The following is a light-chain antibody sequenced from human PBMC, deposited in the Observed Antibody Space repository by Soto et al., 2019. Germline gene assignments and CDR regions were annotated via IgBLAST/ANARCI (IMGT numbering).Light chain of an antibody. J-gene: IGKJ2*01. Sequence: DIQMTQSPSTLSASVGDRVTITCRASQSISSWLAWYQQKPGKAPKLLIYKASSLESGVPSSFSGSGYGTEFTLTISSLQPDDFATYYCQKYNSYSYTFGQGTKLEIK. CDR1: QSISSW. CDR2: KAS. CDR3: QKYNSYSYT. V-gene: IGKV1-5*03.